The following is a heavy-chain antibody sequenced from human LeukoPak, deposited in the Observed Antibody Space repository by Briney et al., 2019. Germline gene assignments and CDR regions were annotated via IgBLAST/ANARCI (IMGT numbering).Heavy chain of an antibody. V-gene: IGHV1-46*01. CDR2: INPSGGST. Sequence: ASVKVSCKASGGTFSSYAISWVRQAPGQGLEWMGIINPSGGSTSYAQKFQGRVTMTRDTSTSTVYMELSSLRSEDTAVYYCARDRWYRLDYWGQGTLVTVSS. D-gene: IGHD6-13*01. J-gene: IGHJ4*02. CDR3: ARDRWYRLDY. CDR1: GGTFSSYA.